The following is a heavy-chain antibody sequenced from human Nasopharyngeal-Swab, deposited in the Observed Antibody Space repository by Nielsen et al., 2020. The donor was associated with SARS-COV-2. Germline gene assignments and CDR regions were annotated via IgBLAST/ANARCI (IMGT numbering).Heavy chain of an antibody. Sequence: SETLSLTCAVYGGSFSGYYWSCIRKPQGKGLEWIREINHSVSTNNNPSLKSRVTISVDTSKNQFSLKLSSVTAADTAVYCCAIGLGDSSGWYTSTRYNWFDPWGQGTLVTVSS. J-gene: IGHJ5*02. V-gene: IGHV4-34*01. CDR2: INHSVST. CDR1: GGSFSGYY. D-gene: IGHD6-19*01. CDR3: AIGLGDSSGWYTSTRYNWFDP.